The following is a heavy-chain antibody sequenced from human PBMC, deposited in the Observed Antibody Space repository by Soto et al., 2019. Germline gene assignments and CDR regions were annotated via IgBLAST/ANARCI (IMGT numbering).Heavy chain of an antibody. Sequence: KASETLSLTCTVSGGSIGSSSYYWGWIRQPPGKGLEWIGSIYYSGSTYYNPSLKSRVTISVDTSKNQFSLKLSSVTAADTAVYYCARHGSVSYYDILTGPTGNWFDPWGQGTLVTVSS. D-gene: IGHD3-9*01. J-gene: IGHJ5*02. V-gene: IGHV4-39*01. CDR1: GGSIGSSSYY. CDR3: ARHGSVSYYDILTGPTGNWFDP. CDR2: IYYSGST.